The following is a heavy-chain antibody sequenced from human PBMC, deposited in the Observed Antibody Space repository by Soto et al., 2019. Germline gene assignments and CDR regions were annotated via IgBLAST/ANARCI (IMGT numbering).Heavy chain of an antibody. Sequence: GESLKISCKGSGYSFTSYWIGWVRQMPGKGMEWMGIIYPGDSDNRYSQSFHGQVTISADKSISTAYLQWSSLKASDTAMYYCARLSSSSNWFDPWGQGTLVTVSS. CDR3: ARLSSSSNWFDP. CDR2: IYPGDSDN. CDR1: GYSFTSYW. J-gene: IGHJ5*02. D-gene: IGHD6-6*01. V-gene: IGHV5-51*01.